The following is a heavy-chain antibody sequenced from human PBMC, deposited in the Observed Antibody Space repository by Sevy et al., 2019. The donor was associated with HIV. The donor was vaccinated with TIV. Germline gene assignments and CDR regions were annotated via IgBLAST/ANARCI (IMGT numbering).Heavy chain of an antibody. J-gene: IGHJ4*02. Sequence: SETLSLTCTVSGGSISSSSYYWGWIRQPPGKGLEWIGSIYYSGSTYYNPSLKSRVTISVDTSKNQFSLKLSSVTAADTAVYYCARLDFWSGDPYFDYWGQGTLVTVSS. CDR2: IYYSGST. CDR1: GGSISSSSYY. CDR3: ARLDFWSGDPYFDY. V-gene: IGHV4-39*01. D-gene: IGHD3-3*01.